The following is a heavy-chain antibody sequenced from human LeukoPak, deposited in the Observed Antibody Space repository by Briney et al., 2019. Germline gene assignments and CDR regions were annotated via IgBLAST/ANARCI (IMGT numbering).Heavy chain of an antibody. D-gene: IGHD3-9*01. CDR3: ARCGNYDILTGYYG. Sequence: PSETLSLTCTVSGGSISSSSYYWGWIRQPPGKGLEWIASIYYSGSTYYNPSLKSRVTISVDTSKNQFSLKLSSVTAADTAVYYCARCGNYDILTGYYGWGQGTLVTVSS. CDR2: IYYSGST. CDR1: GGSISSSSYY. V-gene: IGHV4-39*01. J-gene: IGHJ4*02.